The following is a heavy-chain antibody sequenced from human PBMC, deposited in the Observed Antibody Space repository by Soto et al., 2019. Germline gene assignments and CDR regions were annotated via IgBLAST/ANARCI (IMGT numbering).Heavy chain of an antibody. CDR1: GFTFSNYA. CDR3: AKPYSEILTGYSPFDS. V-gene: IGHV3-23*01. Sequence: EVQLLESGGGFVHPGGSLRLSCAASGFTFSNYAMSWVRQAPGRGLEWVSAISGSGGSTYYSDSVKGRFTISRDNSKNTLSLQVNSLNAEDTALYYCAKPYSEILTGYSPFDSWGQGTLVTVSS. J-gene: IGHJ4*02. CDR2: ISGSGGST. D-gene: IGHD3-9*01.